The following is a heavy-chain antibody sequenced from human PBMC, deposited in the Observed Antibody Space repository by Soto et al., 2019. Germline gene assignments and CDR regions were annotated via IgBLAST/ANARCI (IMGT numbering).Heavy chain of an antibody. CDR3: ARSKPGSSSWYYYGMDV. V-gene: IGHV1-2*02. Sequence: ASVKVSCKASGYTFTGYYMHWVRQAPGQGLERMGWINPNSGGTNYAQRFQGRVTMTRDTSISTAYMELSRLRSDDTAVYYCARSKPGSSSWYYYGMDVWGQGTTVTV. CDR2: INPNSGGT. D-gene: IGHD6-13*01. CDR1: GYTFTGYY. J-gene: IGHJ6*02.